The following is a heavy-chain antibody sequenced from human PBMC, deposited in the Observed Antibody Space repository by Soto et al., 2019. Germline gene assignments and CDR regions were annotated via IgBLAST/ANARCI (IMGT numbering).Heavy chain of an antibody. CDR2: IYYSGST. V-gene: IGHV4-39*01. CDR3: ATLSRGEQQLGH. D-gene: IGHD6-13*01. CDR1: GGSISSSSYY. J-gene: IGHJ4*02. Sequence: SETLSLTCTVSGGSISSSSYYWGWIRQPPGKGLEWIGSIYYSGSTYYNPSLKSRVTISVDTSKNQFSLKLSSVTAADTAVYYCATLSRGEQQLGHWGQGTLVTVSS.